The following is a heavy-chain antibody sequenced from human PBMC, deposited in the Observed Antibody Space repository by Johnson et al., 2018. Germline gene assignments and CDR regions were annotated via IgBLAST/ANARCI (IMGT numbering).Heavy chain of an antibody. V-gene: IGHV3-7*01. CDR1: VFTFSTYW. Sequence: EVQLVESGGGVVQPGGSLSLTCAASVFTFSTYWMTWVRQAPGKGLEWVANIKQDGSQINYMDSVKGRFTISRDNAKNSVYLQMNSLRDEDTAMYYCANKGDNDAQPHWGQGTLVTVSS. CDR2: IKQDGSQI. D-gene: IGHD2-2*01. CDR3: ANKGDNDAQPH. J-gene: IGHJ4*02.